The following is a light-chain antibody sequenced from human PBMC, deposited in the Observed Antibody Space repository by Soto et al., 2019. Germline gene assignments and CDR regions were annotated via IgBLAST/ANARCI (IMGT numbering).Light chain of an antibody. CDR1: QSVSSTY. Sequence: EIVLTQSPGTLSLSPGERAALSCRASQSVSSTYLAWYQQKPGQAPRLLIYGASSRATGIPDRFSCSGSGTDFTLTISRLEPEDFAVYYCQQHGSSQTFGGGTKVEIK. V-gene: IGKV3-20*01. J-gene: IGKJ4*01. CDR3: QQHGSSQT. CDR2: GAS.